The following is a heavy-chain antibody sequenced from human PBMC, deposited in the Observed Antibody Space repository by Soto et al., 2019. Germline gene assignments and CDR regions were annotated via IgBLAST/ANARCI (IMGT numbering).Heavy chain of an antibody. CDR1: GGSISSSSYY. J-gene: IGHJ4*02. V-gene: IGHV4-39*01. CDR2: IYYSGST. CDR3: ARFHAAGFPTIDY. Sequence: SETQSLTCTVSGGSISSSSYYWGWIRQPPGKGLEWIGSIYYSGSTYYNPSLKSRVTISVDTSKNQFSLKLSSVTAADTAVYYCARFHAAGFPTIDYWGQGTLVTVSS. D-gene: IGHD6-13*01.